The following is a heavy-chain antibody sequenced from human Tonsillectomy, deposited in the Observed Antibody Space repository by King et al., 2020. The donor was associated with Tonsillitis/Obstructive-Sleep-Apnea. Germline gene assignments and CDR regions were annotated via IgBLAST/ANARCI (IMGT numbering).Heavy chain of an antibody. J-gene: IGHJ4*02. CDR3: ARTIAVAGTGFDY. D-gene: IGHD6-19*01. Sequence: QLQESGPGLVKPSETLSLTCTVSGGSISSSNYYWGWIRQPPGKGLEWIGSIYYSGSTYYNPSLKSRVTISVDTSKNQFSLKLSSVTAADTAAYYCARTIAVAGTGFDYWGQGTLVTVSS. V-gene: IGHV4-39*01. CDR1: GGSISSSNYY. CDR2: IYYSGST.